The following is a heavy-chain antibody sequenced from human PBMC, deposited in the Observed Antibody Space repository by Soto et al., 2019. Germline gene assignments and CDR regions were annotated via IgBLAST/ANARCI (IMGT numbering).Heavy chain of an antibody. CDR3: ARNYYYGMDV. J-gene: IGHJ6*02. CDR2: INHSGST. Sequence: SETLSLTCAVYGGSFSGYYWSWIRQPPGKGLEWIGEINHSGSTNYNPSLKSRVTTSVDTSKNQFSLKLSSVTAADTAVYYCARNYYYGMDVWGQGTTVTVSS. CDR1: GGSFSGYY. V-gene: IGHV4-34*01.